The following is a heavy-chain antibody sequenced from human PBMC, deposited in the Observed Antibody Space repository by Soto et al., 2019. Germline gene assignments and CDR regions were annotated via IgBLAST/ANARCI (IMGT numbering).Heavy chain of an antibody. CDR2: LSRGGGTT. CDR1: GFTFSSHG. J-gene: IGHJ3*01. D-gene: IGHD6-6*01. Sequence: GGSLRLSCAASGFTFSSHGMSWVRQAPGKGLEWIAGLSRGGGTTYYADSVKGRFTISRDNSKSTLDLIMNSLKVEDTALYYCAKDGQYRTDGFDVWGQGTMVTVSS. V-gene: IGHV3-23*01. CDR3: AKDGQYRTDGFDV.